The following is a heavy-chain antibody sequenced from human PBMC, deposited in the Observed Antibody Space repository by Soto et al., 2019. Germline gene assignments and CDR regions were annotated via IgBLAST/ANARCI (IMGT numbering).Heavy chain of an antibody. CDR1: GFTFSSYA. CDR3: AREEPYYDFWSGHNWFDH. D-gene: IGHD3-3*01. V-gene: IGHV3-30-3*01. J-gene: IGHJ5*02. CDR2: ISYDGSNK. Sequence: PGGSLRLSCAASGFTFSSYAMHWVRQAPGKGLEWVAVISYDGSNKYYADSVKGRFTISRDNSKNTLYLQMNSLRAEDTAVYYCAREEPYYDFWSGHNWFDHWGQGTLVTVSS.